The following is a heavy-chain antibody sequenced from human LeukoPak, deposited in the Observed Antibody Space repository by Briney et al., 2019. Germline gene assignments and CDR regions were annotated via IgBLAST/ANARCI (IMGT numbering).Heavy chain of an antibody. Sequence: SETLSLTCTVSGGSISSSSYYWGWIRQPPGKGLEWIGSIYYSGSTYYNPSLKSRVTISVDTSKNQFSLKLSSVTAADTAVYYCARRSSSWYYFDYWGQVTLVTVPS. D-gene: IGHD6-13*01. V-gene: IGHV4-39*01. CDR2: IYYSGST. CDR1: GGSISSSSYY. J-gene: IGHJ4*02. CDR3: ARRSSSWYYFDY.